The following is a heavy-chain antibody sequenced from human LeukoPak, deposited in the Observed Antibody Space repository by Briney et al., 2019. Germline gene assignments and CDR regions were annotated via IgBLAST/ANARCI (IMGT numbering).Heavy chain of an antibody. Sequence: GGSLRLSCAASGFTFSFNNAWRIWVRQAPGKGLEWVGNIKSKSASETTDFAAPVKGRFTISRDDSTNTVYLQMNSLKTEDTAVYYCATPPGYWGSAPFDFWGQGTVVTVSS. CDR3: ATPPGYWGSAPFDF. D-gene: IGHD7-27*01. J-gene: IGHJ4*02. CDR2: IKSKSASETT. V-gene: IGHV3-15*01. CDR1: GFTFSFNNAW.